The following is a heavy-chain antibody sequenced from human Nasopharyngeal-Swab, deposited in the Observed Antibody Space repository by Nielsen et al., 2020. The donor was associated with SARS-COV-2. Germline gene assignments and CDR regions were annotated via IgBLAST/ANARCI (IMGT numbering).Heavy chain of an antibody. CDR1: GFTFRSYA. Sequence: GESLKISCAASGFTFRSYAISWVRQAPGKGLEWVSVISGSDYTTYYADSVKGRFTISRDNSKNTVNLQMNSLRVEDTAIYYCAKDRDSGDDSDDYYHYYGMDVWGKGTTVTVFS. D-gene: IGHD5-12*01. CDR2: ISGSDYTT. CDR3: AKDRDSGDDSDDYYHYYGMDV. J-gene: IGHJ6*04. V-gene: IGHV3-23*01.